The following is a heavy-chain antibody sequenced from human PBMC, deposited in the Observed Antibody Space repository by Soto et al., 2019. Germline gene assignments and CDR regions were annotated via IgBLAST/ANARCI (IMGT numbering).Heavy chain of an antibody. CDR2: INPNSGVT. Sequence: ASVKVSCKASGYTFTGYYMHWVRQAPGQGLEWMGWINPNSGVTNYAQKFQGRVTMTRDTSISTAYMELSRLRSDDTAVYYCARDGIAAADHAFDIWGQGTMVTVSS. V-gene: IGHV1-2*02. CDR1: GYTFTGYY. D-gene: IGHD6-13*01. CDR3: ARDGIAAADHAFDI. J-gene: IGHJ3*02.